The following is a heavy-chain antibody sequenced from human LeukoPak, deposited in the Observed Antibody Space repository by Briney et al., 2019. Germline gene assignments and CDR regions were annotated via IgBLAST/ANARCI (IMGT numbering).Heavy chain of an antibody. D-gene: IGHD3-22*01. CDR3: AKSNGYGLIDI. J-gene: IGHJ3*02. Sequence: SETLSLTCTVSGGSISSYYWSWIRQPPGKGLEWIGYIYYSGSTNYNPSLKSRVTISVDTSKNQFSLKLSSVTAADTAVYYCAKSNGYGLIDIRGQGTMVTVSS. CDR2: IYYSGST. CDR1: GGSISSYY. V-gene: IGHV4-59*12.